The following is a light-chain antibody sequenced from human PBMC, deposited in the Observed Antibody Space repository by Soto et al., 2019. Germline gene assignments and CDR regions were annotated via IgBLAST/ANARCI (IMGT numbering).Light chain of an antibody. CDR3: AAWDDSLNGTG. V-gene: IGLV1-44*01. Sequence: QSVLTQPPSASGTPGQRVAISCSGSNSNIGSNSVNWYQMLPGTAPKLLIYYNDQRPSGVPDRFSGSKSGTSASLAISGLQSQDEADYVCAAWDDSLNGTGFGGGTKVTVL. J-gene: IGLJ3*02. CDR1: NSNIGSNS. CDR2: YND.